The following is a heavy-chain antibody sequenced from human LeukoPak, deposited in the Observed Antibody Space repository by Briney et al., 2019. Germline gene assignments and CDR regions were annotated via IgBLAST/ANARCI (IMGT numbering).Heavy chain of an antibody. CDR2: INEDGSST. D-gene: IGHD3-10*01. CDR3: TRDTFGARDS. Sequence: GGSLRLSWAASGYSFNTYWMHWVRQDPGKGLVWVSRINEDGSSTSYAESVRGRFTISRDNGKNTLYLQMNSLRAEDTAVYYCTRDTFGARDSWGQGTPVTVSS. CDR1: GYSFNTYW. J-gene: IGHJ4*02. V-gene: IGHV3-74*01.